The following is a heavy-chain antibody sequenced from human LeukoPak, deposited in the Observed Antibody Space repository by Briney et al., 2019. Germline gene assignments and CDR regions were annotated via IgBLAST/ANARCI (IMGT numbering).Heavy chain of an antibody. CDR2: IYASGEDT. D-gene: IGHD1-26*01. CDR3: VRGLRELPY. V-gene: IGHV3-23*01. J-gene: IGHJ4*02. Sequence: GGSLRLSCAASGFTFSSYAMTWVRQAPGKGLEWVSGIYASGEDTYYADSVKGRLTISRDSSKNTLYPQMNNLRGEDTAVYYCVRGLRELPYWGQGTLVTVSS. CDR1: GFTFSSYA.